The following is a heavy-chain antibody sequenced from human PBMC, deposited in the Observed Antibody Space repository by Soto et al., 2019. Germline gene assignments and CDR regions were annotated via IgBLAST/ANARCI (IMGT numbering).Heavy chain of an antibody. CDR3: XXSXXXXXXXGGY. CDR2: IYWDDDK. J-gene: IGHJ4*02. V-gene: IGHV2-5*02. CDR1: GFSLSTSGVG. Sequence: QITLKESGPTLVKPTQTLTLTCTFSGFSLSTSGVGVXWXXXXXGKALEWLALIYWDDDKRYSPSLKSRLTXXXXXXXXXXXXXXXXXXXXXXXXXXXXXSXXXXXXXGGYWGQGTLVTVSS. D-gene: IGHD3-10*01.